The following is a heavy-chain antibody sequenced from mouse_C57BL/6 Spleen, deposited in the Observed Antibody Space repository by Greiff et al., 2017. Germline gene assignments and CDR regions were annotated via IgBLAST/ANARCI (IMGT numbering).Heavy chain of an antibody. J-gene: IGHJ1*03. CDR1: GFSFNTYA. CDR3: VSRGATVDWYFDV. CDR2: IRSKSNNYAT. D-gene: IGHD1-1*01. Sequence: EVKLMESGGGLVQPKGSLKLSCAASGFSFNTYAMNWVRQAPGKGLEWVARIRSKSNNYATYYADSVKDRFTISRDDSESMLYLQMNNLKTEDTAMYCCVSRGATVDWYFDVWGTGTTVTVSS. V-gene: IGHV10-1*01.